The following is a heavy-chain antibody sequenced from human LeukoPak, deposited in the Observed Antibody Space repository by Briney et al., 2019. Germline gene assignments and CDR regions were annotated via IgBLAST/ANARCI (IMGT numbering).Heavy chain of an antibody. D-gene: IGHD3-10*01. CDR1: GLTFSSYS. Sequence: GGSLRLSCAASGLTFSSYSMNWVRQAPGKGLEWVSSISSSSSYLYYADSVKGRFTISRDNAKNSLYLQMNSLRAEDTAVYYCARDGDLWFGEANYYGMDVWGQGTTVTVSS. CDR3: ARDGDLWFGEANYYGMDV. CDR2: ISSSSSYL. V-gene: IGHV3-21*01. J-gene: IGHJ6*02.